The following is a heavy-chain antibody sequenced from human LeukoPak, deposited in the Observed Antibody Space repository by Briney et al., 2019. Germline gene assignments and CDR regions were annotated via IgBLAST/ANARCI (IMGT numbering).Heavy chain of an antibody. Sequence: SVKVSCKASGGTFSSYAISWVRQAPGQGLEWMGGIIPIFGTANYAQKLQGRVTITADESTSTAYMELSSLRSEDTAVYYCARGGEFYYYYMDVWGKGTTVTVSS. V-gene: IGHV1-69*01. D-gene: IGHD2-21*01. J-gene: IGHJ6*03. CDR2: IIPIFGTA. CDR3: ARGGEFYYYYMDV. CDR1: GGTFSSYA.